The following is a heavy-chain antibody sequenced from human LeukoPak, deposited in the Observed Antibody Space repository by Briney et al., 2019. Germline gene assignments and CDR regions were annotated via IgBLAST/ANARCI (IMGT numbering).Heavy chain of an antibody. D-gene: IGHD5-12*01. CDR2: ISSSSSYI. CDR3: ARDLAGSITMDV. CDR1: GFTFSSYS. Sequence: GGSLRLSCAASGFTFSSYSMNWVRQAPGKGLEWVSSISSSSSYIFYADSVKGRFTISRDNAKNSLYLQVNSLRAEDTAIYYCARDLAGSITMDVWGKGTTVTVSS. J-gene: IGHJ6*03. V-gene: IGHV3-21*01.